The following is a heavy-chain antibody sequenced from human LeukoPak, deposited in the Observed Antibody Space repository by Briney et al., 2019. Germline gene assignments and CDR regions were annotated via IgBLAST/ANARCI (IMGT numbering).Heavy chain of an antibody. V-gene: IGHV3-48*01. CDR2: ISSSSSTI. CDR1: GFTFSGYA. J-gene: IGHJ6*03. CDR3: ARPRSGYYMDV. Sequence: GGSLRLSCAASGFTFSGYAMTWVRQAPGKGLEWVSYISSSSSTIYYADSVKGRFTISRDNAKNSLYLQMNSLRVEDTAVYYCARPRSGYYMDVWGKGTTVTVSS. D-gene: IGHD3-3*01.